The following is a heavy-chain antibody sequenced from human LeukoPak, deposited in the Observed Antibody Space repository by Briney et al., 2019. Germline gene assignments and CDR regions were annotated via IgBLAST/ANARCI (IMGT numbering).Heavy chain of an antibody. J-gene: IGHJ4*02. D-gene: IGHD1-26*01. CDR1: GFIVSSNY. CDR2: IYSGGST. V-gene: IGHV3-53*01. Sequence: GGSLRLSCAASGFIVSSNYMNWVRKAPGKGMEWVSVIYSGGSTYYADSVKGRFTISRDNSKNTLYLQINSPRVEDTAVYYCARDSDYYGFTYWGQGTLVSVSS. CDR3: ARDSDYYGFTY.